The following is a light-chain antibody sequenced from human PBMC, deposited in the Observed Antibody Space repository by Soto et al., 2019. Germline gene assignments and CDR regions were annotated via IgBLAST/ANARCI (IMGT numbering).Light chain of an antibody. J-gene: IGKJ1*01. CDR3: QHYGGLWT. CDR2: GAS. V-gene: IGKV3-15*01. Sequence: DIVMTQSPAILSVSLGERATLSCLASQSISDNLAWYQQRSGQAPRLLIYGASTRATGVPARFSGSGSGTEFTLTISSLQSDDFATYYCQHYGGLWTFGQGTRVDIK. CDR1: QSISDN.